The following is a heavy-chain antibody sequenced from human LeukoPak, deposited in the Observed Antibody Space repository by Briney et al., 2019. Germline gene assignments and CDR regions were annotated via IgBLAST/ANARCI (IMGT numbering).Heavy chain of an antibody. V-gene: IGHV4-61*02. CDR1: GGSISSGGYY. D-gene: IGHD6-19*01. CDR2: VYTSGST. Sequence: SETLSLTCSVSGGSISSGGYYWSSIRQPAGKGLEWIGRVYTSGSTNYNPSLKSRVTISIDTSKNQFSLNLSSVTAADTAVYYCARDQALGYGWPTVLAIDIWGQGTMVTVSS. CDR3: ARDQALGYGWPTVLAIDI. J-gene: IGHJ3*02.